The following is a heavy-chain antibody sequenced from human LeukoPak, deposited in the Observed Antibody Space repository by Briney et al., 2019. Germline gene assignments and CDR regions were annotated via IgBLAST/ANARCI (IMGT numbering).Heavy chain of an antibody. Sequence: PSETLSLTCTVSGGSISSGSYYWSWIRQPAGKGLEWIGRIYTSGSTNYNPSLKSRVTISVDTSKNQFSLKLSSVTAADTAVYYCAGQDYYDSSGPDPHFDYWGQGTLVTVSS. CDR3: AGQDYYDSSGPDPHFDY. CDR2: IYTSGST. J-gene: IGHJ4*02. D-gene: IGHD3-22*01. CDR1: GGSISSGSYY. V-gene: IGHV4-61*02.